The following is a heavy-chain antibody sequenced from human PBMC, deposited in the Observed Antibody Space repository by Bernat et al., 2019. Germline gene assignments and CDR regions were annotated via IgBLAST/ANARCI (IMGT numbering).Heavy chain of an antibody. D-gene: IGHD5-12*01. CDR2: ICGDGGTT. J-gene: IGHJ5*02. CDR3: AKDRRSEYGGYDYRWFDP. V-gene: IGHV3-43*02. Sequence: EVQLVESGGGVVQPGGSLRLSCAAPVFTFEAFAMPWALHAPGMGLDWFSLICGDGGTTYYADSVKGRFTISRDNSKNSLYLQMNRLRTEDTALYYCAKDRRSEYGGYDYRWFDPWGQGTLVTVSS. CDR1: VFTFEAFA.